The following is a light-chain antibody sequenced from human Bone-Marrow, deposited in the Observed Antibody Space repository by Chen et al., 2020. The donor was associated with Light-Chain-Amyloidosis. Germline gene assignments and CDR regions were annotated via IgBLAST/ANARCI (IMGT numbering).Light chain of an antibody. CDR1: SGHNNQQ. Sequence: QPVLTQPPSASASLGASVILTRTMNSGHNNQQVDWYQQRPGKGPQVVMRVGHGGIKEAKGDVIPDRFSFLDSGLNRHLAIKNIQEEYESDYFCRADYGSGTNFGYVFGTGTKVTVL. CDR3: RADYGSGTNFGYV. CDR2: VGHGGIKE. V-gene: IGLV9-49*03. J-gene: IGLJ1*01.